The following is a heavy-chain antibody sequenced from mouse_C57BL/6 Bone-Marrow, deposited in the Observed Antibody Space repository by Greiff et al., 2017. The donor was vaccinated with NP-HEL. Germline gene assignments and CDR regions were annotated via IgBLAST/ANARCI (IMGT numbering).Heavy chain of an antibody. V-gene: IGHV14-4*01. CDR1: GFNIKDDY. Sequence: VQLQQSGAELVRPGASVKLSCTASGFNIKDDYMHWVKQRPEQGLEWIGWIDPENGDTEYASKFQGKATITADTSSNTAYLQLSSLTSEDTAVYNCTTYEYDGRYAMDYWGQGTSVTVSS. J-gene: IGHJ4*01. CDR2: IDPENGDT. CDR3: TTYEYDGRYAMDY. D-gene: IGHD2-4*01.